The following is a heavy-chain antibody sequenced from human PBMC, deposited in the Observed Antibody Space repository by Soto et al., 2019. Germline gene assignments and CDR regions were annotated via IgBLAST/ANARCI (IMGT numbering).Heavy chain of an antibody. J-gene: IGHJ4*02. Sequence: PGGSLRLSCEASRYTFSFDWMTWVRQAPGKGPEWVANIKQGGSEKYYMDSVKGRFTISRDNVKNSVFLQMNSLRAEDTAVYYCASGDHLDYWGQGTLVTVYS. CDR1: RYTFSFDW. D-gene: IGHD3-10*01. CDR3: ASGDHLDY. V-gene: IGHV3-7*03. CDR2: IKQGGSEK.